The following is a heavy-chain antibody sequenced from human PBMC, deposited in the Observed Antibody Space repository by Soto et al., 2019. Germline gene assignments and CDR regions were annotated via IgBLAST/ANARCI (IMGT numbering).Heavy chain of an antibody. Sequence: PSETLSLTCTVSGGSISSYYWSWIRQPPGKGLEWIGYIYYSGSTNYNPSLKSRVTISVDTSKNQFSLKLSSVTAADTAVYYCARALVLPAANWFDPWGQGTLVTVSS. CDR2: IYYSGST. D-gene: IGHD2-2*01. V-gene: IGHV4-59*01. CDR1: GGSISSYY. CDR3: ARALVLPAANWFDP. J-gene: IGHJ5*02.